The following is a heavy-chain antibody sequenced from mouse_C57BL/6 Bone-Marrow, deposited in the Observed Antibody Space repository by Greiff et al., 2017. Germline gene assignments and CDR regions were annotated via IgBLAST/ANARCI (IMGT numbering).Heavy chain of an antibody. CDR1: GFSLTSYA. CDR3: ARRCYYGSSYDYYAMDY. CDR2: IWTGGGT. D-gene: IGHD1-1*01. J-gene: IGHJ4*01. Sequence: VQLQQSGPGLVAPSQSLSITCTVSGFSLTSYAISWVRQPPGKGLEWLGVIWTGGGTNYNSALKSRLSISKDNSKSQVFLKMNSLQTDDTARYYCARRCYYGSSYDYYAMDYWGQGTTVTVSS. V-gene: IGHV2-9-1*01.